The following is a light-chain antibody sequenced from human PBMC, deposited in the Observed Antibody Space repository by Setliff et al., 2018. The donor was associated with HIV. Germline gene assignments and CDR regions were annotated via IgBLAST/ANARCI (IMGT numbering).Light chain of an antibody. CDR2: DVT. J-gene: IGLJ1*01. CDR1: SSDVGRYKY. V-gene: IGLV2-11*01. CDR3: SIHRSRGYV. Sequence: QSALAQPRSVSGSPGQSVTISCTGTSSDVGRYKYVSWYQQHPGKAPTLMIYDVTKRPSGVPDRSSGSKSGTTASQTISGLQAEDEADYYCSIHRSRGYVFGTGTKVTVL.